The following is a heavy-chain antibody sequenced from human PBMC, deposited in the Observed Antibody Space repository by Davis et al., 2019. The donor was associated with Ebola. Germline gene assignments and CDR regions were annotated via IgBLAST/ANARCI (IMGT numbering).Heavy chain of an antibody. CDR2: ISSYGNSI. V-gene: IGHV3-64D*08. CDR3: VKVSRYHNDNSGNFDFDH. D-gene: IGHD3-22*01. Sequence: GESLKISCSASGFTFSTYPMHWVRQAPGRGPEYVSAISSYGNSIFYADSVKGRFTISRDNSKNTLYLQMSSLRVEDTAVYYCVKVSRYHNDNSGNFDFDHWGQGTLVTVSS. J-gene: IGHJ4*02. CDR1: GFTFSTYP.